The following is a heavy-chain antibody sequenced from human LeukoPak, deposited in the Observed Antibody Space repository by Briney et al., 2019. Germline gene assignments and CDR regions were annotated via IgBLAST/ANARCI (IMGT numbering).Heavy chain of an antibody. CDR3: ARSVEMATIRWGYYFDY. D-gene: IGHD5-24*01. J-gene: IGHJ4*02. CDR2: IYYSGST. V-gene: IGHV4-39*01. Sequence: SETLSLTCTVSGGSISSSSYYWGWIRQPPGKGLEWIGSIYYSGSTYYNPSLKSRVTISVDTSKNQFSLQLNSVTPEDTAVYYCARSVEMATIRWGYYFDYWGQGTLVTVSS. CDR1: GGSISSSSYY.